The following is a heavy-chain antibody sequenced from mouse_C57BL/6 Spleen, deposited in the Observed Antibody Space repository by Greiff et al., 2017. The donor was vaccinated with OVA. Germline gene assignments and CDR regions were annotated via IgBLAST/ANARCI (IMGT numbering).Heavy chain of an antibody. Sequence: VQLQQSGAELAKPGASVKLSCKASGYTFPSYWMHWVKQRPGQGLEWIGYINPSRGYTKYNQKFKDKATLTADKSSSTAYMQLSSLTYEDSAVYYSARAPSSYDYDWFAYWGQGTLVTVSA. J-gene: IGHJ3*01. CDR2: INPSRGYT. D-gene: IGHD2-4*01. V-gene: IGHV1-7*01. CDR1: GYTFPSYW. CDR3: ARAPSSYDYDWFAY.